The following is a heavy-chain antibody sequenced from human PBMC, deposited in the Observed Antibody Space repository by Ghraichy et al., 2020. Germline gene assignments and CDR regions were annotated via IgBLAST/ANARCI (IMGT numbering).Heavy chain of an antibody. CDR3: AKDWARSGYYPYFDS. CDR2: IDGSGRRT. V-gene: IGHV3-23*01. J-gene: IGHJ4*01. CDR1: GFTFGDYA. Sequence: GGSLRLSCAVSGFTFGDYAMAWVRQAPEKGLEWVSIIDGSGRRTYYADSVKGRFTISRDDSKNTLSLQMNSLRAGDTAIYCCAKDWARSGYYPYFDSWGHGALVSVSS. D-gene: IGHD3-22*01.